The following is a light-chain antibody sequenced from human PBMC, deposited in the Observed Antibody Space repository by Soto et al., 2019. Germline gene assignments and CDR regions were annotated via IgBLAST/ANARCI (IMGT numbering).Light chain of an antibody. CDR1: SSNIGSNY. V-gene: IGLV1-47*01. J-gene: IGLJ2*01. Sequence: QSVLSQSPSASGTPGQRVTISCSGSSSNIGSNYVYWYQQLPGTAPKLLIYSIYRNDQRPSGVPDRFSGSRSGTSASLAISGLRSEDEADYYCAAWDDSTHVVFGGGTKVTVL. CDR2: RND. CDR3: AAWDDSTHVV.